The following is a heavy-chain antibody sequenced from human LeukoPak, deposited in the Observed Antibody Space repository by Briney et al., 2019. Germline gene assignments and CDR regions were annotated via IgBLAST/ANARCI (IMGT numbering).Heavy chain of an antibody. J-gene: IGHJ4*02. V-gene: IGHV3-48*02. CDR2: ISTAGGTS. CDR1: GFTFSSYS. D-gene: IGHD3-10*01. CDR3: ARDKDFGFDY. Sequence: GGSLRLSCVASGFTFSSYSMNWVRQAPGKGLEWVSYISTAGGTSYYADSVKGRFAISRDNAKNSLYLQMNSLRDEDTAVYYCARDKDFGFDYWGQGTLVTVSS.